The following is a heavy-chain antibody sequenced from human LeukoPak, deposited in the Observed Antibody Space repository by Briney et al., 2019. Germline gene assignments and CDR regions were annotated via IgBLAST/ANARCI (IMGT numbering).Heavy chain of an antibody. CDR2: IKQDGSGE. J-gene: IGHJ4*01. Sequence: GGSLRLSCAASGFTFSTSWMGWVRQTPGKGLERVANIKQDGSGETYVDSVKGRFTISRDNAKNSPYLQMNSLRAEDTSVYYCTRGGGDCWGQGTLVTVSS. CDR1: GFTFSTSW. CDR3: TRGGGDC. V-gene: IGHV3-7*01. D-gene: IGHD3-16*01.